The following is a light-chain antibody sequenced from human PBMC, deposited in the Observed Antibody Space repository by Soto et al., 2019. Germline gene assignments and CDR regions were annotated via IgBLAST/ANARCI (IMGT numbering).Light chain of an antibody. CDR2: DAS. CDR3: QQRGNWPPIP. J-gene: IGKJ5*01. Sequence: ETVLTQSPATLSLSPGERDTLSCRASQSVSRFLAWYQQKPGQAPRLLIYDASNRATGIPARFSGSGSGTDFTLNISSLEPEDFAVYYCQQRGNWPPIPFGQGTRLDSK. V-gene: IGKV3-11*01. CDR1: QSVSRF.